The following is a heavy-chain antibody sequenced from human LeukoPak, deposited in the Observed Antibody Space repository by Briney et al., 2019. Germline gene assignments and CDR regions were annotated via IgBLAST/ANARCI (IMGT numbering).Heavy chain of an antibody. D-gene: IGHD3-10*01. V-gene: IGHV3-74*01. Sequence: PGGSLRLSCAASGFTLSSYWMHWVRQVPGKGLVWVSRINPDGGTTTYADSVKGRFTTSRDNAKNTLYLQMNSLRAEDTAVYYCARVRVGAYDFEYWGQGTLVTVSS. CDR3: ARVRVGAYDFEY. J-gene: IGHJ4*02. CDR2: INPDGGTT. CDR1: GFTLSSYW.